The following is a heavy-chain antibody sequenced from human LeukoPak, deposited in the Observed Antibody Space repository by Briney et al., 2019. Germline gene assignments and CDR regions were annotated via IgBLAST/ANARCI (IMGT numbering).Heavy chain of an antibody. CDR2: IYTSGST. V-gene: IGHV4-4*07. D-gene: IGHD3-10*01. Sequence: PSETLSLTCTVSGGSISSYYWSWIRQPAGKGLEWIGRIYTSGSTNYDPSLKSRVTISVDRSKNQFSLKLSSVTAADTAVYYCARDVAYYYGSGTWFDPWGQGTLVTVSS. J-gene: IGHJ5*02. CDR3: ARDVAYYYGSGTWFDP. CDR1: GGSISSYY.